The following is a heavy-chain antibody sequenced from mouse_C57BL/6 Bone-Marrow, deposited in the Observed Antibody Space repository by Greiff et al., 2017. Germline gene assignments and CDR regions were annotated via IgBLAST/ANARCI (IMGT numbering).Heavy chain of an antibody. J-gene: IGHJ3*01. Sequence: VQLQQSGAELVRPGASVKLSCTASGFNIKDDYMHWVKQRPEQGLEWIGWIDPENGDTEYASKFQGKATITADTSSNTAYLQLSSLTSEDTAVYYCTTGYSNYGCWFAYWGQGTLVTVSA. CDR2: IDPENGDT. V-gene: IGHV14-4*01. CDR1: GFNIKDDY. CDR3: TTGYSNYGCWFAY. D-gene: IGHD2-5*01.